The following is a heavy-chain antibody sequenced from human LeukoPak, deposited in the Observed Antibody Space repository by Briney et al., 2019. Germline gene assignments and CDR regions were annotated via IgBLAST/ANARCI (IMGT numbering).Heavy chain of an antibody. CDR3: ARYRNCGSDCYDAFDI. J-gene: IGHJ3*02. V-gene: IGHV4-38-2*02. CDR2: IYHRGST. D-gene: IGHD2-21*02. Sequence: SETLSLTCTVSGYPISSGYYWGWIRQPPGKGLEWIGGIYHRGSTYYNPSLKSRVTISVDTSKNQFSLKLNSVTAADTAVYYCARYRNCGSDCYDAFDIWGQGTMITVSS. CDR1: GYPISSGYY.